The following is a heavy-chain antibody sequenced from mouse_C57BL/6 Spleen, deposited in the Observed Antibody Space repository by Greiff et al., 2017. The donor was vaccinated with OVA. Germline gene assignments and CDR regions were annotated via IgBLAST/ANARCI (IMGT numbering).Heavy chain of an antibody. V-gene: IGHV1-53*01. CDR3: ARGGIHYYGSPYWYFDV. D-gene: IGHD1-1*01. Sequence: QVQLQQPGTELVKPGASVKLSCKASGYTFTSYWMHWVKQRPGQGLEWIGNINPSNGGTNYNEKFKSKATLTVDKSSSTAYIQLSSLTSEDSAVYYCARGGIHYYGSPYWYFDVWGTGTTVTVSS. J-gene: IGHJ1*03. CDR1: GYTFTSYW. CDR2: INPSNGGT.